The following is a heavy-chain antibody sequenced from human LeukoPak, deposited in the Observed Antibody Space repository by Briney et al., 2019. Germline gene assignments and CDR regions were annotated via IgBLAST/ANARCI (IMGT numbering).Heavy chain of an antibody. CDR2: IYYSGST. J-gene: IGHJ4*02. CDR3: ARGGGIAVAGLYY. CDR1: GGSISSYY. D-gene: IGHD6-19*01. Sequence: SETLSLTCTVSGGSISSYYWRWIRQPPGKGLEWIGYIYYSGSTNYNPSLKSRVTISVDTSKNQFSLKLSSVTAADTAVYYCARGGGIAVAGLYYWGQGTLVTVSS. V-gene: IGHV4-59*01.